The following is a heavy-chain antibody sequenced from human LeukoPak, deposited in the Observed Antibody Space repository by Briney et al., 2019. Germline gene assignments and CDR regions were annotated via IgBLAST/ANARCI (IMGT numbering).Heavy chain of an antibody. V-gene: IGHV3-9*03. CDR3: AKDNYRLGYCSSTSCYRWGAFDI. D-gene: IGHD2-2*02. CDR1: GFTFDDYA. Sequence: PGRSLRLSCAASGFTFDDYAMHWVRQAPGKGLEWVSGISWNSGSIGYADSVKGRFTISRDNAKNSLYLQMNSLRAEDMALYYCAKDNYRLGYCSSTSCYRWGAFDIWGQGTMVTVSS. J-gene: IGHJ3*02. CDR2: ISWNSGSI.